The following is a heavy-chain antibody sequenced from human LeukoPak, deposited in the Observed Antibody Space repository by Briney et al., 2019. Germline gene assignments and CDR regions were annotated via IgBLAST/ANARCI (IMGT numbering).Heavy chain of an antibody. Sequence: SETLSLTCTVSGGSISSYYWSWIRQPPGKGPEWIGYIYYSGSTNYNPSLKSRVTISVDTSKNQFSLKLSSVTAADTAVYYCARSLTVRYFDYWGQGTLVTVSS. J-gene: IGHJ4*02. CDR1: GGSISSYY. CDR3: ARSLTVRYFDY. CDR2: IYYSGST. V-gene: IGHV4-59*01. D-gene: IGHD4-17*01.